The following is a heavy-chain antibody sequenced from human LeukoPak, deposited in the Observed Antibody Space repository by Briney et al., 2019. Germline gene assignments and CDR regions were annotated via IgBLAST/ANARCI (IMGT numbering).Heavy chain of an antibody. CDR2: IWYDGSNK. V-gene: IGHV3-33*01. J-gene: IGHJ4*02. CDR3: ARGGPIAVVPAARGHLGY. D-gene: IGHD2-2*01. Sequence: GGSLRLSCAASGFTFSSYGMHWVRQAPGKGLEWVAVIWYDGSNKYYADSVKGRFTISRDNSKNTLYLQMNSLRAEDTAVYYCARGGPIAVVPAARGHLGYWGQGTLVTVSS. CDR1: GFTFSSYG.